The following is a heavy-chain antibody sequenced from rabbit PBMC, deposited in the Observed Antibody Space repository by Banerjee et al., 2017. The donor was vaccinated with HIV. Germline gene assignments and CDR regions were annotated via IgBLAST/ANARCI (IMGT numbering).Heavy chain of an antibody. Sequence: QEQLEESGGDLVKPEGSLTLTCTASGFSFSSSYWICWVRQAPGKGLEWIACIYAGSTDSTYYASWAKGRFTISKTSSTTVTLQMTSLTAADTATYFCVRGSTLTIPNLWGPGTLVTVS. CDR1: GFSFSSSYW. V-gene: IGHV1S45*01. J-gene: IGHJ4*01. D-gene: IGHD2-1*01. CDR2: IYAGSTDST. CDR3: VRGSTLTIPNL.